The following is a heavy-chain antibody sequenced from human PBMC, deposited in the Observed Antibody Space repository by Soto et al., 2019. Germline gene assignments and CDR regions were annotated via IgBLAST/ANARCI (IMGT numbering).Heavy chain of an antibody. CDR1: GYSFTSYW. J-gene: IGHJ4*02. CDR2: IYPGDSDT. D-gene: IGHD3-22*01. Sequence: PGESLKISCKGSGYSFTSYWIGWVRQMPGKGLEWMGIIYPGDSDTRYSPSFQGQVTISADKSISTAYLQWSSLKASDTAMYYRARHESRIYYYDSSGSQGADYWGPGTLVTVSS. CDR3: ARHESRIYYYDSSGSQGADY. V-gene: IGHV5-51*01.